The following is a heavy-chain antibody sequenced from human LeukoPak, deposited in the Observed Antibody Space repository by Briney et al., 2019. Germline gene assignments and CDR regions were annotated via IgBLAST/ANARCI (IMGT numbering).Heavy chain of an antibody. J-gene: IGHJ4*02. CDR2: IIPIFGTT. D-gene: IGHD6-13*01. V-gene: IGHV1-69*06. CDR1: GGTFSTYA. Sequence: SVKVSCKASGGTFSTYAISWVRQAPGQGLEWMGGIIPIFGTTHYEQKFQGRVTITADKSTSTAYMELSSLRSEDTAVYYCARVDHRIAAADTTDVWGQGTLVTVSS. CDR3: ARVDHRIAAADTTDV.